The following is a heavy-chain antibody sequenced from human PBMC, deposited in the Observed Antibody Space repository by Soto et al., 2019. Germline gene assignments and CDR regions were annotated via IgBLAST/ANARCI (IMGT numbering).Heavy chain of an antibody. CDR1: GYTLTELS. D-gene: IGHD3-3*01. CDR3: ATDSRTIFGVNHFDY. Sequence: ASVKVSCKVSGYTLTELSMHWVRQAPGKGLEWMGGFDPEDGETIYAQKFQGRVTMTEDTSTDTAYMELSSLRSEDTAVYYCATDSRTIFGVNHFDYWGQGTLVTVSS. V-gene: IGHV1-24*01. CDR2: FDPEDGET. J-gene: IGHJ4*02.